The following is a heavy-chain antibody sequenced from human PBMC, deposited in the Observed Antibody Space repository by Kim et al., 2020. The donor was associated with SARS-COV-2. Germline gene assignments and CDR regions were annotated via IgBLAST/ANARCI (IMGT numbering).Heavy chain of an antibody. Sequence: GGSLRLSCAASGFTFSSYSMNWVRQAPGKGLEWVSSISSSSSYIYYADSVKGRFTISRDNAKNSLYLQMNSLRAEDTAVYYCARDPTYYYGSGSESGYWGQGTLVTVSS. CDR1: GFTFSSYS. CDR3: ARDPTYYYGSGSESGY. D-gene: IGHD3-10*01. CDR2: ISSSSSYI. V-gene: IGHV3-21*01. J-gene: IGHJ4*02.